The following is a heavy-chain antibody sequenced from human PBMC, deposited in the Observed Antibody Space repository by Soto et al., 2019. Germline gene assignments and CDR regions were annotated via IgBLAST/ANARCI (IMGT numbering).Heavy chain of an antibody. D-gene: IGHD6-19*01. V-gene: IGHV4-59*01. CDR2: IYYSGGT. CDR1: GGSISSYY. J-gene: IGHJ6*02. CDR3: ARSGWVAVYYYYGMDV. Sequence: SETLSLTCTVSGGSISSYYWSWIRQPPGKGLEWIGYIYYSGGTNYNPSLKSRVTISVDTSKNQFSLKLSSVTAADTAVYYCARSGWVAVYYYYGMDVWGQGTTVTVSS.